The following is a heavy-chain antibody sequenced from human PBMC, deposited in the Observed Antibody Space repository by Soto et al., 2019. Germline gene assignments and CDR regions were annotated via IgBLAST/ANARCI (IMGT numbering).Heavy chain of an antibody. CDR2: IFTSGNT. V-gene: IGHV4-4*07. CDR3: AHSRGYNGYEGPPLYEMDV. J-gene: IGHJ6*02. Sequence: SETLSLTCTVSGGSMNDYYWSWIRQPAGKGLEWIGRIFTSGNTNYNPSLRSRLTMSVDTSTNQVSLRLTSVTAADTATYYCAHSRGYNGYEGPPLYEMDVWGQGTTVTVS. D-gene: IGHD5-12*01. CDR1: GGSMNDYY.